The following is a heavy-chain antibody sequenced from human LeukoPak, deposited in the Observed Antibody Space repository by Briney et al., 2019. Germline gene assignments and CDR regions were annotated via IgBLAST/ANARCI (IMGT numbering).Heavy chain of an antibody. CDR2: INHSGST. J-gene: IGHJ4*02. CDR1: GGSFSGYY. V-gene: IGHV4-34*01. D-gene: IGHD3-22*01. Sequence: SETLSLTCAVYGGSFSGYYWSWIRQPPGKGLEWIGEINHSGSTNYNPSLKSRVTISVDTSRNQFSLKLSSVTAADTAVYYCASGITMIVHWGQGTLVTVSS. CDR3: ASGITMIVH.